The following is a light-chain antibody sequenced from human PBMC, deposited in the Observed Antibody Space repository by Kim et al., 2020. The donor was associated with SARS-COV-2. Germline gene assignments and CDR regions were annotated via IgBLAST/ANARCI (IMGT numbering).Light chain of an antibody. CDR2: DAS. CDR3: QQRSSRPYT. V-gene: IGKV3-11*01. Sequence: SLSLGERATPSCRASQGVASYLAWYQQRPGQAPTLLIYDASTRATAIPARFSGSGSGTDFTLTITSVGPEDFAVYYCQQRSSRPYTFGQGTKLEI. CDR1: QGVASY. J-gene: IGKJ2*01.